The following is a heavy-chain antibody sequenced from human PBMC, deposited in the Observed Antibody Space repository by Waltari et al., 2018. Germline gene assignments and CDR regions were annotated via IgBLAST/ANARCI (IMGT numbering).Heavy chain of an antibody. V-gene: IGHV4-61*02. CDR1: GDSITSGSYH. J-gene: IGHJ4*02. Sequence: QVQLQESGPGLVKPSQTLSLICSVSGDSITSGSYHWSWIRQPAGEGLEFIGRIYKYGTTVYNPSLKGRVTISMDTSKNQFSVRLESVTATDTAVYYCTRDAAGGIDFWGQGTLVTVSS. CDR2: IYKYGTT. D-gene: IGHD6-25*01. CDR3: TRDAAGGIDF.